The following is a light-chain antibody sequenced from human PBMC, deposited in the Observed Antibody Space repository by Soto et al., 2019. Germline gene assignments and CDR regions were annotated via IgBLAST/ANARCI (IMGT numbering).Light chain of an antibody. CDR2: EVS. CDR1: SSDVGGYNY. CDR3: SSYAGRKTLV. J-gene: IGLJ2*01. V-gene: IGLV2-8*01. Sequence: QSALTQPPSASGSPGQSVTISCTGTSSDVGGYNYVSWYQQHPGKAPKLMIYEVSKRPSGVPDRFSGSKSGNTASLTVSGLQAEDEGDYYCSSYAGRKTLVFGGGTKLTV.